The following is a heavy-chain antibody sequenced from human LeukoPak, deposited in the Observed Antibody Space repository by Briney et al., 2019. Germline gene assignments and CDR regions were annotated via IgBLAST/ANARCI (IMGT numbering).Heavy chain of an antibody. CDR3: GRLSIAVSGDLDF. CDR1: GCIFSTYW. V-gene: IGHV5-51*01. J-gene: IGHJ4*02. CDR2: IYPGDSNT. D-gene: IGHD6-19*01. Sequence: GESLKISCEGFGCIFSTYWIGWVRQMPGKGLEFLGIIYPGDSNTRYSPSFQGQVTISADKPINTAYLQWTSVRASDTAMYYCGRLSIAVSGDLDFWGQGTLVTVSS.